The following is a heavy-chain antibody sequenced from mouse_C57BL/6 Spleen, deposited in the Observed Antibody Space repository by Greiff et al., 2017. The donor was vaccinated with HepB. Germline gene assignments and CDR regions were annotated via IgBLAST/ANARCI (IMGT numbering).Heavy chain of an antibody. CDR2: IYPGSGST. CDR1: GYTFTSYW. CDR3: ARTGSSLLWYFDV. D-gene: IGHD1-1*01. Sequence: VQLQQPGAELVKPGASVKMSCKASGYTFTSYWITWVKQRPGQGLEWIGDIYPGSGSTNYNEKFKSKATLTVDTSSSTAYMQLSSLTSEDSAVYYCARTGSSLLWYFDVWGTGTTVTVSS. J-gene: IGHJ1*03. V-gene: IGHV1-55*01.